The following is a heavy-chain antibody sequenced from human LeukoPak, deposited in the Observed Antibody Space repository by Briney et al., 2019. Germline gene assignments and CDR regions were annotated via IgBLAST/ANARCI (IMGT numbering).Heavy chain of an antibody. CDR2: IYYSGST. Sequence: PSQTLPLTCTVSGGSISSGGYYWSWIRQHPGKGLEWIGYIYYSGSTYYNPSLKSRVTISVDTSKNQFSLKLSSVTAADTAVYYCARSYYYDSSGHPVNWGQGTLVTVSS. V-gene: IGHV4-31*03. CDR3: ARSYYYDSSGHPVN. D-gene: IGHD3-22*01. J-gene: IGHJ4*02. CDR1: GGSISSGGYY.